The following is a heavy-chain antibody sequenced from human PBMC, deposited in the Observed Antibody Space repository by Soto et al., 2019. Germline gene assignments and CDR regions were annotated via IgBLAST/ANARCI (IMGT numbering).Heavy chain of an antibody. V-gene: IGHV3-30*04. Sequence: GGSLRLSCAASGFAFIGFLMHWCGHSSGKGLESVALITYDGRNDYYAESVKGRFPISRDNSKSTLYLQMNSLRPDDTAVYYCARDLYFGAGDAIDIWGQGTMVTVSS. CDR2: ITYDGRND. CDR1: GFAFIGFL. D-gene: IGHD3-10*01. CDR3: ARDLYFGAGDAIDI. J-gene: IGHJ3*02.